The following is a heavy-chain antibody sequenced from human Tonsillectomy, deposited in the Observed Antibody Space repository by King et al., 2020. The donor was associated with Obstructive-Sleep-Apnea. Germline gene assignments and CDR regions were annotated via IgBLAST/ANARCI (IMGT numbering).Heavy chain of an antibody. CDR2: INHSGST. J-gene: IGHJ3*02. Sequence: QLQQWGAGLLKRSETLSLTCAVYGGSFSGYYWSWICQPPGKGLEWIGEINHSGSTNYNPSLKSRVTISVDTSKNQFSLKLSSVTAADTAVYYCARWGPGDYYDSSGSADAFDIWGQGTMVTVSS. V-gene: IGHV4-34*01. D-gene: IGHD3-22*01. CDR1: GGSFSGYY. CDR3: ARWGPGDYYDSSGSADAFDI.